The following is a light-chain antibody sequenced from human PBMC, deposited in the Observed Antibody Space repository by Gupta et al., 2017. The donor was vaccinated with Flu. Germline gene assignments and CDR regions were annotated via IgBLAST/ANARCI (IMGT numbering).Light chain of an antibody. CDR2: GAF. J-gene: IGKJ2*01. CDR1: QDISRW. Sequence: PSSLSASVGARVTITWRASQDISRWLAWYQQRPEEAPKSLIYGAFDLQSGVPSRFSGSGSGTHFTLTISDLQPEDFATYYCQQYNIYPHTFGQGTKLEVK. V-gene: IGKV1D-16*01. CDR3: QQYNIYPHT.